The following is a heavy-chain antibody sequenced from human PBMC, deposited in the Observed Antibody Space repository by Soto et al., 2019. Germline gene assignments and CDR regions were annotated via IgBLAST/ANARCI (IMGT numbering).Heavy chain of an antibody. V-gene: IGHV3-33*01. J-gene: IGHJ5*02. CDR3: ARDAGDYDFWSGYYTGNWFDP. CDR1: GFTFSSYG. Sequence: PGGSLRLSCAASGFTFSSYGMHWVRQAPGKGLEWVAVIWYDGSNKYYADSVKGRFTISRDNSKNTLYLQMNSLRAEDTPVYYCARDAGDYDFWSGYYTGNWFDPWGQGTLVTVSS. D-gene: IGHD3-3*01. CDR2: IWYDGSNK.